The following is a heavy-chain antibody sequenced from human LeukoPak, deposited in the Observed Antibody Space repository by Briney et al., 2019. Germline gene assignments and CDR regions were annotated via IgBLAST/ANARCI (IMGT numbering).Heavy chain of an antibody. CDR3: ARGGYGYSGYIDY. V-gene: IGHV3-33*01. Sequence: PGRSLRPSCAASGFTFNSYGMHWVRQAPGKGLEWVAVIWYDGSNKYYADSVKGRFTISRDNSKNTLYLQMNSLRAEDTAVHYCARGGYGYSGYIDYWGQGTLVTVSS. D-gene: IGHD5-12*01. CDR2: IWYDGSNK. J-gene: IGHJ4*02. CDR1: GFTFNSYG.